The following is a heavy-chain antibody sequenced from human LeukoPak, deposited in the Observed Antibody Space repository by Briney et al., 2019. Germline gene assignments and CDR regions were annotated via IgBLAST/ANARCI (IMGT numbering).Heavy chain of an antibody. Sequence: IPGGSLRLSCAASGFTFSSYSMNWVRQAPGKGLEWVSSISSSSSYIYYADSVKGRFTISRDNAKNSLYLQMNSLRAEDTAVYYCARIRLIRTNYYGSGSYYNWFDPWGQGTLVTVSS. D-gene: IGHD3-10*01. CDR1: GFTFSSYS. CDR2: ISSSSSYI. CDR3: ARIRLIRTNYYGSGSYYNWFDP. J-gene: IGHJ5*02. V-gene: IGHV3-21*01.